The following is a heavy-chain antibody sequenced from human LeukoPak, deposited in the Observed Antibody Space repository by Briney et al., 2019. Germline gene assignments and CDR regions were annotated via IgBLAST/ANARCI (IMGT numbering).Heavy chain of an antibody. CDR1: GFTVSTNY. J-gene: IGHJ3*02. D-gene: IGHD3-22*01. Sequence: GGSLRISCVASGFTVSTNYMNWVRQAPGKGLEWVSIMYSAGSAYYADSVKGRFTISRDNSKNTMYLQMNSLRAEDTAVYYCARAIPSSSGYYSAWISGFDIWGQGTMVTVSS. CDR2: MYSAGSA. V-gene: IGHV3-66*01. CDR3: ARAIPSSSGYYSAWISGFDI.